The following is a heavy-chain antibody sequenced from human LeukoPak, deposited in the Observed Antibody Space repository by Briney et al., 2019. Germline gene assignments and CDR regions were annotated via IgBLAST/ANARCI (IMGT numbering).Heavy chain of an antibody. J-gene: IGHJ6*02. V-gene: IGHV4-59*01. Sequence: SETLSLTCTVSGGSISRYYWSWIRQPPGKGLEWIGYIHYTGSTDYNPSLRSRVTLSIDMSKNQFSLRLSSMTAADTAVYYCARTGGDCSSGLCYYAMDVWGQGTTVTVS. CDR1: GGSISRYY. CDR3: ARTGGDCSSGLCYYAMDV. CDR2: IHYTGST. D-gene: IGHD2-21*02.